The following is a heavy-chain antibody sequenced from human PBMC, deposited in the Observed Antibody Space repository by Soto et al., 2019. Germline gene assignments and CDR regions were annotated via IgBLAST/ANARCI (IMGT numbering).Heavy chain of an antibody. J-gene: IGHJ3*02. CDR2: INHSGST. V-gene: IGHV4-34*01. CDR1: GGSFSGYY. CDR3: ARLDIVVVVAATHAFDI. Sequence: SETLSLTCAVYGGSFSGYYWSWIRQPPGKGLEWIGEINHSGSTNYNPSLKSRVTISVDTSKNQFSLKLSSVTAADTAVYYCARLDIVVVVAATHAFDIWGQGTMVTVSS. D-gene: IGHD2-15*01.